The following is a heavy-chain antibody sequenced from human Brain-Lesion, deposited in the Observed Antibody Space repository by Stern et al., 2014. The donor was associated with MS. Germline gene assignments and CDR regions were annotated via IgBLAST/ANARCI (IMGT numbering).Heavy chain of an antibody. Sequence: QLQLQESGPGLVKPSETLSLTCTVSGGSISSSSYYWGWIRQPPGKGLEWIGSIYYSGSTYYNPSLKSRVTISVDTSKNQFSLMLSSVTAADTAVYYCAREMGFGAMEEYFQHWGQGTLVTVSS. J-gene: IGHJ1*01. CDR3: AREMGFGAMEEYFQH. D-gene: IGHD5-18*01. CDR2: IYYSGST. CDR1: GGSISSSSYY. V-gene: IGHV4-39*02.